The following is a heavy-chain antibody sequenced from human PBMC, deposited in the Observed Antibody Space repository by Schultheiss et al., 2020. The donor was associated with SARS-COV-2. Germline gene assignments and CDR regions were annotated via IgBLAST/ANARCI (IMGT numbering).Heavy chain of an antibody. D-gene: IGHD6-13*01. Sequence: GGSLRLSCAASGFTFSSYGMHWVRQAPGKRLEWVAVISYDGSNKYYADSVKGRFTISRDNSKNTLYLQMNSLRAEDTAVYYCARDSSSWYPRPRPYFDYWGQGTLVTVSS. CDR1: GFTFSSYG. V-gene: IGHV3-30*03. J-gene: IGHJ4*02. CDR3: ARDSSSWYPRPRPYFDY. CDR2: ISYDGSNK.